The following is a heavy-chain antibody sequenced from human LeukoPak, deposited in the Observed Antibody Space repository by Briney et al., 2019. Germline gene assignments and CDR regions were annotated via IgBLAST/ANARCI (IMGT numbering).Heavy chain of an antibody. CDR2: IYDSGST. CDR1: GGSMSTYY. V-gene: IGHV4-59*08. J-gene: IGHJ4*02. Sequence: SETLSLTCAVSGGSMSTYYWSWIRQPPGKGLEWIGYIYDSGSTNYNPSLKSRVTISVDTSKNQFSLQLSSVTAADTAVYYCARRGSGGRSFDYWGQGTLVTVSS. D-gene: IGHD3-10*01. CDR3: ARRGSGGRSFDY.